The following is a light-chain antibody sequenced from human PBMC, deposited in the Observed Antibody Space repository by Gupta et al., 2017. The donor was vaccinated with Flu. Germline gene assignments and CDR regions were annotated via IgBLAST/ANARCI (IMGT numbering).Light chain of an antibody. CDR1: QSVSSD. V-gene: IGKV3-15*01. J-gene: IGKJ5*01. Sequence: EIVMTLSPATLSVSPGERATLSCRASQSVSSDLAWYQQKPGQAPRLLSYGASTRATGIPARFSGSGCGRDFTLTISSLLSEDFAVYYCQQYNNWPPITFGQGTRLEIK. CDR2: GAS. CDR3: QQYNNWPPIT.